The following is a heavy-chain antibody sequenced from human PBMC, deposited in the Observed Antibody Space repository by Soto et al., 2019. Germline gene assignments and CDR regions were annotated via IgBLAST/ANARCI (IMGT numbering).Heavy chain of an antibody. CDR3: VKDAGRDTMIVVVNTHYYYGMDV. CDR1: GFTFDDYA. Sequence: EVQLVESGGVVVQPGGSLRLSCAASGFTFDDYAMHWVRQAPGKGLECVSLISWDGGSTYYADSVKGRFTISRDNSKNSLYLQMNSLRAEDNVLYYCVKDAGRDTMIVVVNTHYYYGMDVWGQGTTVTVSS. CDR2: ISWDGGST. J-gene: IGHJ6*02. D-gene: IGHD3-22*01. V-gene: IGHV3-43D*04.